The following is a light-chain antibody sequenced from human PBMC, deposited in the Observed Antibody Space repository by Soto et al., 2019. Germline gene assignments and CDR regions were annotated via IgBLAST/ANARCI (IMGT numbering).Light chain of an antibody. Sequence: DIQMTQSPSSLSASVGDRVTITCRARQSISTYLNWYQQKPGKAPKLLIYAASSLQSGVPSRFSGSGSGTDFTLTISSLQLEDYATYYCQQSHGIPYTFGQGTKLEIK. CDR3: QQSHGIPYT. V-gene: IGKV1-39*01. CDR2: AAS. CDR1: QSISTY. J-gene: IGKJ2*01.